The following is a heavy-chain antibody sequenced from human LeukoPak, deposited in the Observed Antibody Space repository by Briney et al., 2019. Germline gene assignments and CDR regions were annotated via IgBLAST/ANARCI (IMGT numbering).Heavy chain of an antibody. Sequence: GRSLRLSCAASGFTFSSHAMDWVRQAPGKGLEWVAGISFDGSSKYYADSVKGRFTISRDNSRKTVHLQMNSLRIEDTAVYYCASLMSIAAQGPLTCWGQGTLAIVSS. CDR2: ISFDGSSK. J-gene: IGHJ4*02. CDR3: ASLMSIAAQGPLTC. D-gene: IGHD2-21*01. CDR1: GFTFSSHA. V-gene: IGHV3-30-3*01.